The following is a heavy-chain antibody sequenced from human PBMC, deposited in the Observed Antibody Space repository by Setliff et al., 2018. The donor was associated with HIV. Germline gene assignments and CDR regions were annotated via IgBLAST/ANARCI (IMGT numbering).Heavy chain of an antibody. Sequence: ASVKVSCKASGYTFISYYMHWVRQAPGQGLEWMGIINPSGDSTSYAQKFQGRVTMTRDTSTNTVYMELSSLRSEDTAVYYCARLGDFWSGYYYFDYWGQGTLVTVSS. CDR1: GYTFISYY. CDR2: INPSGDST. J-gene: IGHJ4*02. CDR3: ARLGDFWSGYYYFDY. V-gene: IGHV1-46*01. D-gene: IGHD3-3*01.